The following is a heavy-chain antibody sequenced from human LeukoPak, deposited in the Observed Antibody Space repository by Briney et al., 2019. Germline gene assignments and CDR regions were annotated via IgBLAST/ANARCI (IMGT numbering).Heavy chain of an antibody. D-gene: IGHD3-22*01. CDR2: FYYSGST. CDR3: ARGSYYYDTSGYYYSDY. V-gene: IGHV4-59*01. CDR1: VGSISSYY. Sequence: SETLSLTCTVSVGSISSYYWSWIRQPPGKGLEWIGYFYYSGSTNYNPSLKSRVTLSVDTSKNQYSLKLSSVTAADTAVYYCARGSYYYDTSGYYYSDYWGQGTLVTVSS. J-gene: IGHJ4*02.